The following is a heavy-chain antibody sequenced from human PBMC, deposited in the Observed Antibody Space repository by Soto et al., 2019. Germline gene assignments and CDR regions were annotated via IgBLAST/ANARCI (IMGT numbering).Heavy chain of an antibody. V-gene: IGHV1-69*02. CDR1: GGTFSSYT. J-gene: IGHJ4*02. CDR3: AMEYCSSTSCYRDY. D-gene: IGHD2-2*02. Sequence: QVQLVQSGAEVKKPGSSVKVSCKASGGTFSSYTISWVRQAPGQGLEWMGRIIPILGIANYAQKFQGRVTITAQKXXSTAYMESSSLRSEDTAVYYCAMEYCSSTSCYRDYWGQGTLVTVSS. CDR2: IIPILGIA.